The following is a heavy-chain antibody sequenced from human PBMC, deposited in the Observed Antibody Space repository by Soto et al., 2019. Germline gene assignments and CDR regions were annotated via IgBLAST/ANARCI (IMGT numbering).Heavy chain of an antibody. CDR3: ARDHGGDYYYYGMDV. CDR1: GGSISSGGYY. CDR2: IYYSGST. V-gene: IGHV4-31*03. J-gene: IGHJ6*02. Sequence: SETLSLTCTVSGGSISSGGYYWSWIRQHPGKGLEWIGYIYYSGSTYYNPSLKSRVTISVDTSKNQFSLKLSSVTAADTAVYYCARDHGGDYYYYGMDVWGQGTTVTVSS. D-gene: IGHD3-16*01.